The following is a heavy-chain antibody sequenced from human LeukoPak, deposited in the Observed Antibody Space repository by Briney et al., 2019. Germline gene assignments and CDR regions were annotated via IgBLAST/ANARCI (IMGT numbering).Heavy chain of an antibody. D-gene: IGHD2-2*01. CDR3: ARGRVYCSITSCYVWYFDL. CDR2: IYYSGST. CDR1: GGSISSSSYY. V-gene: IGHV4-39*01. J-gene: IGHJ2*01. Sequence: SETLSLTCTVSGGSISSSSYYWGWIRQPPGKGLEWIGSIYYSGSTYYNPSLKSRVTISVDTSKNQFSLKLSSVTAADTAVYYCARGRVYCSITSCYVWYFDLWGRGTLVTVSS.